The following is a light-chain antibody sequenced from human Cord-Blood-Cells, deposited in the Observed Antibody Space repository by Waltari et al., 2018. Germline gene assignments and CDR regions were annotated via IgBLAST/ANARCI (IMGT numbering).Light chain of an antibody. J-gene: IGKJ1*01. CDR1: QSVSSN. CDR3: QQYNNWPRWT. CDR2: GAS. V-gene: IGKV3-15*01. Sequence: EIMMKQSPATLSVSPGERATLSCRASQSVSSNLAWYQQKPGQAPRLLIYGASTRATGIPARFSGSGSGTEFTLTISSLQSEDFAVYYCQQYNNWPRWTFGQGTKVEIK.